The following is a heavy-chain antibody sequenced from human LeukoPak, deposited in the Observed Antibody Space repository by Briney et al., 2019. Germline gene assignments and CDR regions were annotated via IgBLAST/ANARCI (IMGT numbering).Heavy chain of an antibody. CDR1: GGTFSSYA. CDR3: ARGNFWSGYSGVAYYYYYMDV. Sequence: PVASVKVSCKASGGTFSSYAISWVRQAPGQGLEWMGGIIPIFGTANYAQKFQGRVTITADESTSTAYMELSSLRSEDTAVYYCARGNFWSGYSGVAYYYYYMDVWGKGTTVTVSS. J-gene: IGHJ6*03. CDR2: IIPIFGTA. V-gene: IGHV1-69*13. D-gene: IGHD3-3*01.